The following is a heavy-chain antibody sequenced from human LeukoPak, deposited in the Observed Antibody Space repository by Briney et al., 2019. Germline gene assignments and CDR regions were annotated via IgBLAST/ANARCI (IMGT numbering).Heavy chain of an antibody. CDR3: ARVEAYCNRTSCHDY. CDR2: VSAYNGKS. CDR1: GYTFTSYG. D-gene: IGHD2-2*01. Sequence: ASVKVSCKSSGYTFTSYGVSWVRQAPGQGLEWVGWVSAYNGKSDYAQKFQGRVTMTTDASTNTAYMELRSLRSDDTAVYYCARVEAYCNRTSCHDYWGLGTLVTVSS. V-gene: IGHV1-18*01. J-gene: IGHJ4*02.